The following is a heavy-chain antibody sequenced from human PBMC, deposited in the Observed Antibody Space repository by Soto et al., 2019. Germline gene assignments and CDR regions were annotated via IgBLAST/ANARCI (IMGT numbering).Heavy chain of an antibody. J-gene: IGHJ5*02. CDR1: GDSINNYY. CDR2: ISYSGTT. V-gene: IGHV4-59*01. D-gene: IGHD5-12*01. Sequence: SETLSLTCTFSGDSINNYYWSLIRQPPGKGLEWIGYISYSGTTSYNPSLKSRVTISADTSKNQFSLKLSSVTAADTAVYYCARASGYDFFVWFDPWGQGTLVTVSS. CDR3: ARASGYDFFVWFDP.